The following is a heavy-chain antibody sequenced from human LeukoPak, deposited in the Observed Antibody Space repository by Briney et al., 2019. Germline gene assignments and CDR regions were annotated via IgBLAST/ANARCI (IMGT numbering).Heavy chain of an antibody. J-gene: IGHJ3*02. D-gene: IGHD3-10*02. V-gene: IGHV3-23*01. Sequence: GGSLRLSCAASGFTFNNYAMNWVRQAPGKGLEWLSYIRRGGGHTHYSDSVKGRFTISRDNAKNMLYLQMNSLRAEDTAIYYCAKCSASYYNDAFDIWGRGTMVTVSS. CDR3: AKCSASYYNDAFDI. CDR1: GFTFNNYA. CDR2: IRRGGGHT.